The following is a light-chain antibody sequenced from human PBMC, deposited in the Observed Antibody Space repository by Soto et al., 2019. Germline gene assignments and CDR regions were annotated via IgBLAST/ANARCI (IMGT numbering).Light chain of an antibody. CDR1: NSDVGSYNL. Sequence: QSVLTQPASVSGSPGQSITISCTGTNSDVGSYNLVSWYQQHPGKAPKIMIYEVSKRPSGVSDRLSGSKSGNTASLTISGLQAEDEADYYCCAYAGSSTYVLGSGTKLTVL. V-gene: IGLV2-23*02. CDR3: CAYAGSSTYV. CDR2: EVS. J-gene: IGLJ1*01.